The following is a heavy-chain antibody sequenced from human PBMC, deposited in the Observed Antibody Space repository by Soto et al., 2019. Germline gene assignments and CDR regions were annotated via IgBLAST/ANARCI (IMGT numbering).Heavy chain of an antibody. Sequence: QVQLQESGPGLVKPSETLSLTCTVSGGSIGTYYWSWIRQPPGKGLEWIGYIYYRGNTDYNPSLKSRVTIXLXTXXTQFSLKLSSVTAADTAVYYCARHPGYYDILTGYTTYYFDYWGQGIVVTVSS. V-gene: IGHV4-59*08. J-gene: IGHJ4*02. CDR1: GGSIGTYY. CDR2: IYYRGNT. D-gene: IGHD3-9*01. CDR3: ARHPGYYDILTGYTTYYFDY.